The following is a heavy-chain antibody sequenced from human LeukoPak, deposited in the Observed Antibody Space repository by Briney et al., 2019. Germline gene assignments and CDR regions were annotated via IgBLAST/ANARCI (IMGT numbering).Heavy chain of an antibody. CDR3: AREFGLITSH. D-gene: IGHD3/OR15-3a*01. J-gene: IGHJ1*01. V-gene: IGHV3-23*01. Sequence: GGSLRLSCAASGFTFSSYAMSWVRQAPGKGLEWVSSLFHKGRSTYSADSVKGRFTISRDNSKNTLYLQMNSLRAEDTAVYYCAREFGLITSHWGQGTLVTVAS. CDR1: GFTFSSYA. CDR2: LFHKGRST.